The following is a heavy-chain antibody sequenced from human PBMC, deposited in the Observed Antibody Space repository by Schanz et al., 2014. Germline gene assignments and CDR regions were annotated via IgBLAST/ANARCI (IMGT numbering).Heavy chain of an antibody. CDR2: VSRSTPDI. CDR1: GFSFSDYY. D-gene: IGHD2-21*01. CDR3: ARDGYSVVVISPTESFDI. J-gene: IGHJ3*02. V-gene: IGHV3-11*06. Sequence: QVHLLESGGGLVEPGGSLRLSCAASGFSFSDYYMSWIRQAPGKGLEWVSYVSRSTPDIYYADSVKGRFTMSRDNAKNSVFLQMNSLRAEDTAVYYCARDGYSVVVISPTESFDIWGQGTMVTVSP.